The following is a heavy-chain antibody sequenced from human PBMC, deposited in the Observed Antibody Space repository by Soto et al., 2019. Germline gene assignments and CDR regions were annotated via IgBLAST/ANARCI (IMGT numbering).Heavy chain of an antibody. V-gene: IGHV1-2*04. CDR1: GYTFTGYY. CDR3: AREKGLYCSSTSCPFDI. D-gene: IGHD2-2*01. Sequence: ASVKVSCKASGYTFTGYYMHWVRQAPGQGLEWMGWINPNSGGTNYAQKFQGWVTMTRDTSISTAYMELSRLRSDDTAVYYCAREKGLYCSSTSCPFDIWGQGTMVTVSS. CDR2: INPNSGGT. J-gene: IGHJ3*02.